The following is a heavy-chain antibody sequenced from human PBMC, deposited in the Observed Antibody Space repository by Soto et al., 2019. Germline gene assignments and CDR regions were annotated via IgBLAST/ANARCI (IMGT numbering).Heavy chain of an antibody. V-gene: IGHV4-30-4*01. Sequence: QVRLQESGPRLVKPSQTLTLTCTVSGDSINSGDYYWNWIRQPPGKGLEWIGYVYYSGSTYYNSSLRSRLSISLDTSKTQFSLSLGSVTAADTAMYYCARELRDEVGHPVGFDIWGHGTPVTVSS. CDR3: ARELRDEVGHPVGFDI. J-gene: IGHJ3*02. CDR1: GDSINSGDYY. CDR2: VYYSGST.